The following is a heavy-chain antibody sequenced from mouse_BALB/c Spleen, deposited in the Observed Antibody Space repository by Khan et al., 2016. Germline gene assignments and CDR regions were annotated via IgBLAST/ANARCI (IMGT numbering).Heavy chain of an antibody. CDR2: ISHSGST. D-gene: IGHD1-1*01. J-gene: IGHJ2*01. V-gene: IGHV3-2*02. CDR1: GYSITSDFA. Sequence: EVQLQESGPGLVEPSQSLSLTCTVTGYSITSDFAWNWIRQFPGNKLEWMGYISHSGSTSYNPSLKSRFSITRDTSKNQFFLQLNSVTAEDSATYYCARGYYYGKGYFDYWGQGTTLTVSS. CDR3: ARGYYYGKGYFDY.